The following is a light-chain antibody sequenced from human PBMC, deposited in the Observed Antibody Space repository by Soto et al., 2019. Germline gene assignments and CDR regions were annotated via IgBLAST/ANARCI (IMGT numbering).Light chain of an antibody. J-gene: IGLJ1*01. V-gene: IGLV2-23*01. CDR2: ETS. CDR3: FSFTSTSTHV. CDR1: SSDFGSYKF. Sequence: QSALTQPASVSGSPGQSVTISCTGTSSDFGSYKFVSWYQHHPGKVPKVIIYETSKRPSGVSDRFSGSKSGNTASLTISGLQAEDEADYYCFSFTSTSTHVFGSGTKLTV.